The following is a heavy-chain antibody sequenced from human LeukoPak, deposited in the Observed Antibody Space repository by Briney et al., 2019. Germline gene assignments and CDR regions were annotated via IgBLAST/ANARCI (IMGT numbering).Heavy chain of an antibody. J-gene: IGHJ3*02. CDR2: IYYSGST. CDR3: ARVGGITMIVVLITDAFDI. Sequence: PSETLSLTCTVSGGSISSSSYYWGWIRQPPGKGLEWIGSIYYSGSTYYNPSLKSRVTISVDTSKNQFSLKLRSVTAVDTAVYYCARVGGITMIVVLITDAFDIWGQGTMVTVSS. D-gene: IGHD3-22*01. CDR1: GGSISSSSYY. V-gene: IGHV4-39*07.